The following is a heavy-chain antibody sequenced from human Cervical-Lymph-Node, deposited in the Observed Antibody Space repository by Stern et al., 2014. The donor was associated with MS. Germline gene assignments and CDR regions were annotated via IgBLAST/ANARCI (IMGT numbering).Heavy chain of an antibody. Sequence: VQLVESGAGMKKPGSSVKVSCKASGGSFSSYAVNWVRQAPGQAPEWMGRISPMFGAANYAQKFQGRVTLIADESTSTVYMEMISLTSEDTAVYYCTREATAHSGTFDFWGQGTLVTV. J-gene: IGHJ4*02. CDR3: TREATAHSGTFDF. D-gene: IGHD1-14*01. CDR1: GGSFSSYA. V-gene: IGHV1-69*18. CDR2: ISPMFGAA.